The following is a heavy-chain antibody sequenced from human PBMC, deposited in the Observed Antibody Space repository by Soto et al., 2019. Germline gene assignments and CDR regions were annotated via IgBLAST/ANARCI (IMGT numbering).Heavy chain of an antibody. Sequence: ASVKLSCTASGYTFTIYGISWVRQAPGQGLEWMGWISAYNGNTNYAQKLQGRVTMTTDTSTSTAYMELRSLRSDDTAVYYCARGEGSSSWYREYYYYGMDVWGQGTTVTVSS. J-gene: IGHJ6*02. CDR3: ARGEGSSSWYREYYYYGMDV. V-gene: IGHV1-18*01. CDR1: GYTFTIYG. D-gene: IGHD6-13*01. CDR2: ISAYNGNT.